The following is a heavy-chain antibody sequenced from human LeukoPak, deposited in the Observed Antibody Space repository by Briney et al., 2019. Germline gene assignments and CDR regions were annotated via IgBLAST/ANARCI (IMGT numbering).Heavy chain of an antibody. V-gene: IGHV3-30*02. CDR3: AKDPYYYGSGSDNYFDY. CDR2: IRDDGSNK. J-gene: IGHJ4*02. Sequence: PGGSLRLSCAASGFTFSSYGMHWVRQAPGKGLEWVAFIRDDGSNKYYADSVKGRFTISRDNSKNTLYLQMNSLRAEDTAVYYCAKDPYYYGSGSDNYFDYWGQGTLVTVSS. D-gene: IGHD3-10*01. CDR1: GFTFSSYG.